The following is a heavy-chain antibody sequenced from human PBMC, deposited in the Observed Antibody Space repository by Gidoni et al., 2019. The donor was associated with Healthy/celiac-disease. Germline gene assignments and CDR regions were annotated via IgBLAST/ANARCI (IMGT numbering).Heavy chain of an antibody. CDR1: GFTFRSYG. CDR2: ISYDGSNK. J-gene: IGHJ4*02. V-gene: IGHV3-30*18. D-gene: IGHD3-3*01. CDR3: AKSGTGYDFWSGTYYFDY. Sequence: QVQLVESGGGVVQPGRSLRLSCAAAGFTFRSYGRHWVSQAPGKGLEWVAVISYDGSNKYYADSVKGRFTISRDNSKNTLYLQMNSLRAEDTAVYYCAKSGTGYDFWSGTYYFDYWGQGTLVTVSS.